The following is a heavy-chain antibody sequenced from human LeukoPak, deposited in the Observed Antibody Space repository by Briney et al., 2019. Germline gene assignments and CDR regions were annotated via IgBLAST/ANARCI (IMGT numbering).Heavy chain of an antibody. D-gene: IGHD1-26*01. V-gene: IGHV1-18*01. J-gene: IGHJ4*02. CDR2: ISAYNGNT. Sequence: ASVKVSCKASGYTFTSYGISWVRQAPGQGLEWMGWISAYNGNTNYAQKLQGRVTMTTDTSTSTAYMELRSLRSDDTAVYYCARDYLSEWELLSPGGYWGQGTLVTVSS. CDR1: GYTFTSYG. CDR3: ARDYLSEWELLSPGGY.